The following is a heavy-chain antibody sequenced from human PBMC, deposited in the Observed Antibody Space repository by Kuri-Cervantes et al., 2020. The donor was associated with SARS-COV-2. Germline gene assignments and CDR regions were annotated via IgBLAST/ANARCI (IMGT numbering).Heavy chain of an antibody. CDR1: GFTFSNAW. CDR2: IKSKTDGGTT. V-gene: IGHV3-15*07. J-gene: IGHJ4*02. Sequence: GGSLRLSCAASGFTFSNAWMNWVRQAPGKGLEWVGRIKSKTDGGTTDYAAPVKGRFTISRDNSKNTLYLQMSSLRAEDTAVYYCAKDRVGRNYYDSSGLFDYWGQGTLVTVSS. D-gene: IGHD3-22*01. CDR3: AKDRVGRNYYDSSGLFDY.